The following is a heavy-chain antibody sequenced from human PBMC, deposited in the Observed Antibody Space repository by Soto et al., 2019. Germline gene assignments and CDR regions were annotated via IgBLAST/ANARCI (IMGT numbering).Heavy chain of an antibody. CDR3: ARGGGVGVAGSAAFDM. Sequence: QLHLVQSGAVVKKPGASVTVSCSASGYPVTAYYMHWVRQAPGRGLEWMGGINPATGAAKYTQTFQGRVHMTRDTSTSTVFMELSGLTSEDTAVFYCARGGGVGVAGSAAFDMWGQGTLVTVSS. CDR1: GYPVTAYY. V-gene: IGHV1-2*02. D-gene: IGHD3-3*01. J-gene: IGHJ3*02. CDR2: INPATGAA.